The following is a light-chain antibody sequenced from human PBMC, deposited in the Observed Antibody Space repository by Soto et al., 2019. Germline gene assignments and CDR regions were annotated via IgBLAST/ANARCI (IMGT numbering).Light chain of an antibody. CDR3: QSYDSSLSGVV. Sequence: QSVLTQPPSVSGAPGQRVTISCTGSSSNIGAGYDVYWYQQLPGTVPKLLTYGDPNRPSGVPDRFSGSKSGTSASLAITGLQADDEAYYYCQSYDSSLSGVVFGGGTKLTVL. J-gene: IGLJ2*01. CDR2: GDP. V-gene: IGLV1-40*01. CDR1: SSNIGAGYD.